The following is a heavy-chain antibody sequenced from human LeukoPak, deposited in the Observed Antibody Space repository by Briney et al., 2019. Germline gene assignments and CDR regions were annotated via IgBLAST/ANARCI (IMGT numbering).Heavy chain of an antibody. CDR1: VFTFSSYA. J-gene: IGHJ4*02. CDR2: IGGSGAGT. Sequence: GGSLRLSCAASVFTFSSYAMSWVRQAPGEGLEWVSSIGGSGAGTYYADTVKGRFTISRDNSKNTLYLQMDRLRAEDTAIYFCARTSSNFDYWGQGTLVTVSS. D-gene: IGHD6-6*01. V-gene: IGHV3-23*01. CDR3: ARTSSNFDY.